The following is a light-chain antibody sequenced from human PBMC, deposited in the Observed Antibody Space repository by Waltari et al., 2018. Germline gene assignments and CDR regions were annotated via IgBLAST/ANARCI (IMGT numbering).Light chain of an antibody. J-gene: IGKJ1*01. Sequence: EIVMTQSPATLSVSSGERATLSCMASQTVGSNFAWYQQKPGQAPRLLIYSSSTRDTGIPPRFSGRGSGTEFTLTISSRQSEDFAVYYCQQYNDWPQTFGQGTKVEIK. CDR1: QTVGSN. CDR2: SSS. V-gene: IGKV3-15*01. CDR3: QQYNDWPQT.